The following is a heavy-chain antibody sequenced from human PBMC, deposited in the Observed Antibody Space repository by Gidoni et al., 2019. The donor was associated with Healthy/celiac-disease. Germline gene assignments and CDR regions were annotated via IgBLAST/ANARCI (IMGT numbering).Heavy chain of an antibody. V-gene: IGHV4-39*01. J-gene: IGHJ4*02. D-gene: IGHD6-6*01. CDR2: IYYSGNT. CDR3: ARLREQLSFDY. Sequence: QLQLQESGPGLVKPSETLSLTCTVSGGSISSSSYYWGWIRQPPGKGLEWIGSIYYSGNTYYNPSLKSRVTISVDTSKNQFSLKLSSVTAADTAVYYCARLREQLSFDYWGQGTLVTVSS. CDR1: GGSISSSSYY.